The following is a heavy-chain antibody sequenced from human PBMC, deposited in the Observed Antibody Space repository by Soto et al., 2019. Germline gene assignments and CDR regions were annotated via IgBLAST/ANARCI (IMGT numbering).Heavy chain of an antibody. D-gene: IGHD6-19*01. CDR1: GYTFTSYG. J-gene: IGHJ6*02. Sequence: GASVKVSCKASGYTFTSYGISWVRQAPGQGLEWMGWISAYNGNTNYAQKLQGRVTMTTDTSTSTAYMELRSLRSDDTAVYYCARGGAVAGTPRIGHYYYYGTDVWGQGATVTVSS. V-gene: IGHV1-18*01. CDR2: ISAYNGNT. CDR3: ARGGAVAGTPRIGHYYYYGTDV.